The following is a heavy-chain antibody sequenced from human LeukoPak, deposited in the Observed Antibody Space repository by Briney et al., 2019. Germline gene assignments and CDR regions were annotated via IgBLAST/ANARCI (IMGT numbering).Heavy chain of an antibody. D-gene: IGHD3-22*01. Sequence: ASVKVSCKASGYTFISYGISWVRQAPGQGLEWMGWISAYNGNTNYAQKLQGRVTMTTDTSTSTAYMELRSLRSDDTAVYYCARDPYTYYYDSSGYYSDWGQGTLVTVSS. CDR2: ISAYNGNT. CDR1: GYTFISYG. J-gene: IGHJ4*02. CDR3: ARDPYTYYYDSSGYYSD. V-gene: IGHV1-18*01.